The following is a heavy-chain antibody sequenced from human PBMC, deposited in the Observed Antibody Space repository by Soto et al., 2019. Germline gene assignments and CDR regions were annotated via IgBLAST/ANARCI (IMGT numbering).Heavy chain of an antibody. CDR3: AKGGRQGLVTSDFNY. CDR2: VSHDGRNT. J-gene: IGHJ4*02. V-gene: IGHV3-30*18. Sequence: SGGSLRLSCAASGFTFRNYGMNWVRQAPGKGLEWVAVVSHDGRNTHYADSVKGRFTISRDSSKNTVSLEMTSLRAEDTAVYYCAKGGRQGLVTSDFNYWGQGALVTVSS. D-gene: IGHD6-19*01. CDR1: GFTFRNYG.